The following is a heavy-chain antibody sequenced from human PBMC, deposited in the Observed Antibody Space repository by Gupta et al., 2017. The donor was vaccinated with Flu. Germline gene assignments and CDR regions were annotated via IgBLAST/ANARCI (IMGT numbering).Heavy chain of an antibody. J-gene: IGHJ4*02. CDR3: ARDRLYRGYSGYEYDY. V-gene: IGHV3-21*01. CDR2: ISSSSSYI. CDR1: G. D-gene: IGHD5-12*01. Sequence: GMKWVRQAPGKGLEWASSISSSSSYIYYADSVKGRFTISRDNAKNSLYLQMNSLRAEDTAVYYCARDRLYRGYSGYEYDYWGQGTLVTVSS.